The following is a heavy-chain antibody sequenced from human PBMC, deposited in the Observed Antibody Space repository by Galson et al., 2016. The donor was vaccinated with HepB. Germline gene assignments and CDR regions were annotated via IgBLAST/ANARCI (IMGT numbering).Heavy chain of an antibody. V-gene: IGHV3-43*02. CDR1: GSTFDASA. CDR2: ITGAGGSI. J-gene: IGHJ6*02. CDR3: AKDLWEYDDCWSGYHYGMDV. D-gene: IGHD3-3*01. Sequence: SLRLSCAAPGSTFDASAMDRASHPLGQGPEWVSLITGAGGSIYYADSVKRRLTTSRDNSKNSLYLQMNSLRTEDTALYYCAKDLWEYDDCWSGYHYGMDVWGQGTTVTVSS.